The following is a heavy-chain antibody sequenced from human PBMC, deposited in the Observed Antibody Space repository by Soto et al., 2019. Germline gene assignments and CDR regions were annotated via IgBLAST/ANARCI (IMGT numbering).Heavy chain of an antibody. V-gene: IGHV3-33*01. J-gene: IGHJ6*04. CDR1: GFGFSDRA. Sequence: VQLVESGGGVVQPGRSLRLSCAASGFGFSDRAMHWVRQARGKGREWLAIIWRDGSEKFYAGSVKGRFTISSDNSKNTVDLQINSLSAEDTALYYCARALFPDEDIYAMDVWGKGTAVTVSS. CDR3: ARALFPDEDIYAMDV. CDR2: IWRDGSEK. D-gene: IGHD2-15*01.